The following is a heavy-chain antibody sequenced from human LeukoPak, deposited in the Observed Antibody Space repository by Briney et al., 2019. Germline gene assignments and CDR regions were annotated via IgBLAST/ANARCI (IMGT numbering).Heavy chain of an antibody. D-gene: IGHD3-22*01. CDR2: MYSSGST. CDR3: ARGHVDYYDSKHAFDI. V-gene: IGHV4-61*02. CDR1: GGSISSGSSY. J-gene: IGHJ3*02. Sequence: SETLSLTCTVSGGSISSGSSYWSWIRQPAGKGLEWIGRMYSSGSTNYNPSPKSRVTISVDTSKNQFSLKLSSVTAADTAVYYCARGHVDYYDSKHAFDIWGQGTMVTVSS.